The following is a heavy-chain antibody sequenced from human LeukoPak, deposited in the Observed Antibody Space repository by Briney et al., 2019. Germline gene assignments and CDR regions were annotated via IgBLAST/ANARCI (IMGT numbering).Heavy chain of an antibody. Sequence: SETLSLTCTVSGGSISSISYYWGWIRQPPGRGLEWIGSMYHNGSTYYNPSLTSRVTISVDASKNQFSLKLSSVTAADTAVYYCARSGTLLWFGELFFDYWGQGTLVTVSS. CDR3: ARSGTLLWFGELFFDY. CDR1: GGSISSISYY. D-gene: IGHD3-10*01. J-gene: IGHJ4*02. CDR2: MYHNGST. V-gene: IGHV4-39*07.